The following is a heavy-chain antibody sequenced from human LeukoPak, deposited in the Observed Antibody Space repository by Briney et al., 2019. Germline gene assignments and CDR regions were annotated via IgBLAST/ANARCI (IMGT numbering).Heavy chain of an antibody. D-gene: IGHD4-17*01. CDR3: ARRGSDNGQHVCALYC. CDR2: ISSNGDT. CDR1: GASIGSRPYY. J-gene: IGHJ1*01. V-gene: IGHV4-30-4*01. Sequence: SSETLSLTCTVSGASIGSRPYYWTWIRQPPGKGLEWVGFISSNGDTYYNPSLEVRLTISRDTSNNQFSLRLTSVSATDTAVYFCARRGSDNGQHVCALYCWGQGTVLTVSS.